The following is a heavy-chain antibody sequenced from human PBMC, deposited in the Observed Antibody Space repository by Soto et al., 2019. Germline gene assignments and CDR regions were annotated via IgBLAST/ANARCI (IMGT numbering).Heavy chain of an antibody. V-gene: IGHV5-51*01. CDR1: GYSFTTYW. CDR2: IYPGDSDT. Sequence: RGESLKISCKGSGYSFTTYWIGWVRQMPGKGLEWMGMIYPGDSDTRYSPSFQGQITISVDKSISTAYLQWSSLKASDTAIYYCATMYMTTSIDYWGQGALVTVSS. J-gene: IGHJ4*02. D-gene: IGHD4-17*01. CDR3: ATMYMTTSIDY.